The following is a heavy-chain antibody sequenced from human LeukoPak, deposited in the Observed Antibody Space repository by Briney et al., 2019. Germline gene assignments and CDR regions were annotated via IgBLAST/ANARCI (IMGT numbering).Heavy chain of an antibody. CDR1: GFNFNNYA. D-gene: IGHD6-13*01. CDR3: AKDPYSSSWYLSSHWFDP. J-gene: IGHJ5*02. Sequence: PGGSLRLSCAASGFNFNNYAMSWVRQAPGKGLEWVSHIVASSGATFYADSVKGRFTISRDHSKNTLYLQMNSLRAEDTALYYCAKDPYSSSWYLSSHWFDPWGQGTLVAVSS. CDR2: IVASSGAT. V-gene: IGHV3-23*01.